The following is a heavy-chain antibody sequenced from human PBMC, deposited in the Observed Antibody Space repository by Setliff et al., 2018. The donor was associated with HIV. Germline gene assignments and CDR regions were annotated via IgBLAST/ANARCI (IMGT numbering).Heavy chain of an antibody. V-gene: IGHV4-59*08. D-gene: IGHD2-21*01. CDR1: GASMSSYF. Sequence: SETLSLTCTVSGASMSSYFWSWVRQTPGKGLEWIGYVLSSGSATYNPSLKSRVATSVDTSKNQFSLSLASPTAADTAVYYCARGILFFYYMDIWGRGTTVTVSS. CDR2: VLSSGSA. J-gene: IGHJ6*03. CDR3: ARGILFFYYMDI.